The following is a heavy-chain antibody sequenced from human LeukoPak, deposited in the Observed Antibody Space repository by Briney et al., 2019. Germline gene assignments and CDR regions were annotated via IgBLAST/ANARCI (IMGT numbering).Heavy chain of an antibody. D-gene: IGHD4-11*01. J-gene: IGHJ4*02. CDR1: SGSFSSGGYY. Sequence: SETLSLTCTVSSGSFSSGGYYWSWIRQHPGKGLERIGYIHYSRSTYYNPSLKSRVTISVDTSKKQFSLKMNSVTAADTAVYYCARSLTNSFDYWGQGTLVTVSS. CDR3: ARSLTNSFDY. CDR2: IHYSRST. V-gene: IGHV4-31*03.